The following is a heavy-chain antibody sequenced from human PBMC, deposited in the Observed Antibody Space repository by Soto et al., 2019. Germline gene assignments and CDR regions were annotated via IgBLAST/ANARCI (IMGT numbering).Heavy chain of an antibody. CDR3: ARDRFYYDSSGPSPRLFDY. CDR1: GFTVSSYY. CDR2: IYSAGSA. J-gene: IGHJ4*02. Sequence: GSLRLSCAASGFTVSSYYMSWVRQAPGKGLEWVSVIYSAGSADFADSVKGRFTISRDNSKNTLYLQMSSLRAEDTAVYYCARDRFYYDSSGPSPRLFDYWGQGTLVTVSS. D-gene: IGHD3-22*01. V-gene: IGHV3-66*01.